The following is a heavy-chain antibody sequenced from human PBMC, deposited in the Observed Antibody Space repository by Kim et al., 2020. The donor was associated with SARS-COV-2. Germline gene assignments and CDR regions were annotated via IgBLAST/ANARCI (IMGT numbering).Heavy chain of an antibody. CDR3: ARLGNGFGPGPTDN. Sequence: ASVKVSCKASGYTFTDYYLHWVRQAPGQGLEWMGWNNPSSGGTKYAQKFQGRVSMARDTSTSTVYMELSRLTSDDTAVYFCARLGNGFGPGPTDNWGQGTLVSVSS. V-gene: IGHV1-2*02. J-gene: IGHJ4*02. CDR1: GYTFTDYY. D-gene: IGHD3-16*01. CDR2: NNPSSGGT.